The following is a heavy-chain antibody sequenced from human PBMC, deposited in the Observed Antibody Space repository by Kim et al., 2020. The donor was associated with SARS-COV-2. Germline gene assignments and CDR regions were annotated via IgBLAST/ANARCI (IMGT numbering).Heavy chain of an antibody. J-gene: IGHJ6*02. CDR3: ARGAARRAYYYGMDV. Sequence: PPLKSRVTISVDTSKNQFSLKLSSVTAADTAVYYCARGAARRAYYYGMDVWGQGTTVTVSS. D-gene: IGHD6-6*01. V-gene: IGHV4-34*01.